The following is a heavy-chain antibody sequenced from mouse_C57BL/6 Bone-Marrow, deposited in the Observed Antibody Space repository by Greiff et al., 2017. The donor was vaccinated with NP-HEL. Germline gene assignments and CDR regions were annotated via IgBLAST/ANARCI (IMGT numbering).Heavy chain of an antibody. CDR2: IYPRSGNT. Sequence: QVHVKQSGAELARPGASVKLSCKASGYTFTSYGISWVKQRTGQGLEWIGEIYPRSGNTYYNEKFKGKATLTADKSSSTAYMELRSLTSEDSAVYFCARNRITTVVPGNFDYWGQGTTLTVSS. CDR1: GYTFTSYG. D-gene: IGHD1-1*01. J-gene: IGHJ2*01. V-gene: IGHV1-81*01. CDR3: ARNRITTVVPGNFDY.